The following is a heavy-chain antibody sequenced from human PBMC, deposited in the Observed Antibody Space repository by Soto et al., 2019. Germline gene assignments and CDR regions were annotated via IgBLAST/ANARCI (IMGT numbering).Heavy chain of an antibody. CDR2: IYYSGST. D-gene: IGHD3-16*01. J-gene: IGHJ3*02. CDR3: ARASVYVFDAFDI. CDR1: GGSISSYY. Sequence: QVQLQESGPGLVKPSETLSLTCTVSGGSISSYYWSWIRQPPGKGLEWIGYIYYSGSTNYNPSLTSRVTISVDTSKNQFSLKLSSVTAADTAVYYCARASVYVFDAFDIWGQGTMVTVSS. V-gene: IGHV4-59*01.